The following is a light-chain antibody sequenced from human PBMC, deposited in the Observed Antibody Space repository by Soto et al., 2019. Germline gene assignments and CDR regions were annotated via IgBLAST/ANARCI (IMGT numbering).Light chain of an antibody. CDR3: QAYDYSLTASV. V-gene: IGLV1-40*01. J-gene: IGLJ3*02. CDR2: GNR. CDR1: SSNLGAGYD. Sequence: QPVLTQPPSVSGAPGQRVTISCTGNSSNLGAGYDVHWYQQLPGAAPKLVIFGNRNRPSGVPERFSGSKSGTSASLAITGLQAEDEADSYCQAYDYSLTASVFCGGTTHTVL.